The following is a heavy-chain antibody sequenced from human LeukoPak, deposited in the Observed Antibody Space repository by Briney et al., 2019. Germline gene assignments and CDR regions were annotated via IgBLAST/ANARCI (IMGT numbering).Heavy chain of an antibody. Sequence: PSETLSLTCTVSGYSISSGYYWGWIRQPPGKGLEWIGSIYHSGSSYYNPSLNSRVTISVDTSKNQFSLKLSSVTAADTAVNYCARGYSSSWYPNWFDPWGQGTLVTVSS. V-gene: IGHV4-38-2*02. J-gene: IGHJ5*02. CDR2: IYHSGSS. CDR1: GYSISSGYY. CDR3: ARGYSSSWYPNWFDP. D-gene: IGHD6-13*01.